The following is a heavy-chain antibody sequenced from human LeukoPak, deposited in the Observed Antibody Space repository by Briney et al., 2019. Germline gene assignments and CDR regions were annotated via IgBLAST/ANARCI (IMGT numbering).Heavy chain of an antibody. CDR1: GYTFTSED. Sequence: ASVKVSCKASGYTFTSEDIHWVRQASGQGLEWMGWINPNSGHAGYLHKFQGRVTMTWNTSITTAYMDLSSLRSEDTAVYYCARGRRYCSNAACYSNYYYMDVWGTGTTVTVSS. V-gene: IGHV1-8*01. D-gene: IGHD2-8*01. CDR2: INPNSGHA. CDR3: ARGRRYCSNAACYSNYYYMDV. J-gene: IGHJ6*03.